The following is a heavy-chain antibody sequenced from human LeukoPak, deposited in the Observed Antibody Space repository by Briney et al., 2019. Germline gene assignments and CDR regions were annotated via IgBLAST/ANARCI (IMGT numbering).Heavy chain of an antibody. D-gene: IGHD2-15*01. Sequence: SVKVSCKASGGTFSSYAISWVRQAPGQGLEWMGRIIPILGIANYAQKFQGRVTITADKPTSTAYMELSSLRSEDTAVYYCARDLGYSGRSLTYYWGQGTLVTVSS. CDR2: IIPILGIA. CDR1: GGTFSSYA. V-gene: IGHV1-69*04. CDR3: ARDLGYSGRSLTYY. J-gene: IGHJ4*02.